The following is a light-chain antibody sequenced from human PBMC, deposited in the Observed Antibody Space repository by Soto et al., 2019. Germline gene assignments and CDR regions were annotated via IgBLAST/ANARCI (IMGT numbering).Light chain of an antibody. CDR1: QGISRW. V-gene: IGKV1-5*01. J-gene: IGKJ1*01. Sequence: DIQMTQSPSSLSASVGDTVTITCRASQGISRWLAWYQQKPGKAPKLLIYDASTLESGVPSRFSGRGSGTEFTLTISSLQPDDFATYYCQQYNSYWTFGQGTKVDIK. CDR3: QQYNSYWT. CDR2: DAS.